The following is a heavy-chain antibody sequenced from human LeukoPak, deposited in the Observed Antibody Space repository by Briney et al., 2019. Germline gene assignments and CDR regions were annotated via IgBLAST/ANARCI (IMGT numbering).Heavy chain of an antibody. D-gene: IGHD3-9*01. CDR2: ISSSSSSYI. CDR1: GFTFTSYS. Sequence: GGSLRLSCAASGFTFTSYSMNWVRQAPGKGLEWVSSISSSSSSYIYYADSVKGRFTISRDNAKNSLYLQMSSLRAEDTAIYYCARLYDILTGAFDYWGQGTLVTVSA. V-gene: IGHV3-21*01. J-gene: IGHJ4*02. CDR3: ARLYDILTGAFDY.